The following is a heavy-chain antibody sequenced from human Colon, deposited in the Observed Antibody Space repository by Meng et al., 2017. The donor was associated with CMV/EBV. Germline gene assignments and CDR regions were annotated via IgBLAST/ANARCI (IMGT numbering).Heavy chain of an antibody. D-gene: IGHD1-1*01. Sequence: VHLREHGGGRVKPEESVGLCCAASGFSFSGYTMDWVRQAPGKGLEWVAAINSQSVDIFYADAVKGRFTISRDNAKNSLYLQMNSLRVEDTAVYYCVRDTPQNWNDFDYWGQGTLVTVSS. CDR2: INSQSVDI. V-gene: IGHV3-21*01. CDR3: VRDTPQNWNDFDY. J-gene: IGHJ4*02. CDR1: GFSFSGYT.